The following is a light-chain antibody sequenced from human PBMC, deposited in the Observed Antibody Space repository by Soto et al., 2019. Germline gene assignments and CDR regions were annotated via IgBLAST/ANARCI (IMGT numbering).Light chain of an antibody. CDR3: QQRSNRPRT. J-gene: IGKJ1*01. Sequence: EIVLTQSPATLSLSPGDRATLSCRASLSVNSYLAWYQQKPGQAPRLLIYDASNRATGIPPRFSGSGSGTDFTLTISRLEPEDSAVYYCQQRSNRPRTFGQGTKVEIK. V-gene: IGKV3-11*01. CDR2: DAS. CDR1: LSVNSY.